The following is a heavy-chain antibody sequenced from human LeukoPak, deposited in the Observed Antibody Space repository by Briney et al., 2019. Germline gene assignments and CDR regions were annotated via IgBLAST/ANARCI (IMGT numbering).Heavy chain of an antibody. D-gene: IGHD2-2*01. CDR1: GFTFSTFA. V-gene: IGHV3-23*01. Sequence: PGGSLRLSCSASGFTFSTFAMSWVRQAPGKGLEWVSSISTSGTVTYYADSMKGPFTISRDNSKNTVHLQMNSLRAEDTAIYFCARVGSSTTWYQGFDPWGQGTLVTVSS. J-gene: IGHJ5*02. CDR3: ARVGSSTTWYQGFDP. CDR2: ISTSGTVT.